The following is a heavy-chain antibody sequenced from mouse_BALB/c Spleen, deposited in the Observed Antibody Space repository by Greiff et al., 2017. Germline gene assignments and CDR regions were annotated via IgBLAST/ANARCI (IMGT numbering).Heavy chain of an antibody. Sequence: EVKLMESGGGLVKPGGSLKLSCAASGFTFSSYAMSWVRQSPEKRLEWVAEISSGGSYTYYPDTVTGRFTISRDNAKNTLYLEMSSLRSEDTAMYYCARESYRYDAGYAMDYWGQGTSVTVSS. CDR3: ARESYRYDAGYAMDY. J-gene: IGHJ4*01. V-gene: IGHV5-9-4*01. CDR1: GFTFSSYA. CDR2: ISSGGSYT. D-gene: IGHD2-14*01.